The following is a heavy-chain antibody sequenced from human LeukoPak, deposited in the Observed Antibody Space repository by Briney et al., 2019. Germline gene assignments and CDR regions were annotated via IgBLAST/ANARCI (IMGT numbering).Heavy chain of an antibody. CDR3: ARDFSGLGDAFDI. CDR1: GGSISSSTHY. J-gene: IGHJ3*02. CDR2: IYYSGST. D-gene: IGHD2/OR15-2a*01. Sequence: PSETLSLTCTVSGGSISSSTHYWGWIRQPPGRGLEWIASIYYSGSTHYNPSLKSRVTMSVDTSKNQFSLKLSSVTAADTAVYYCARDFSGLGDAFDIWGQGTMVTVSS. V-gene: IGHV4-39*02.